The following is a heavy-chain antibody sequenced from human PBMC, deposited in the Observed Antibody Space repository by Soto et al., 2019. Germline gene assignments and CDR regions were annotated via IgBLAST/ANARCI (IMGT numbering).Heavy chain of an antibody. CDR2: ISSLNHYN. CDR1: GFNFNDYY. J-gene: IGHJ4*02. Sequence: QEQLVESGGGLVKPGGSLRLSCAASGFNFNDYYMSWIRQAPGKGLEYIAYISSLNHYNNYAESVQGRFTISIDAATNSLQLQMNSLRSEDTAVYYGVRLVSRRYFDSWVRGTLVTVSS. V-gene: IGHV3-11*06. D-gene: IGHD3-9*01. CDR3: VRLVSRRYFDS.